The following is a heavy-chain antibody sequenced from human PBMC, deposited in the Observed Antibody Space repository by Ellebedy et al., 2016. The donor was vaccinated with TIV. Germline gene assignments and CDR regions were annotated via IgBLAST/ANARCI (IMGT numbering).Heavy chain of an antibody. CDR1: GFSFSSYA. J-gene: IGHJ4*02. D-gene: IGHD2-2*01. CDR2: ISGSGGST. CDR3: AKDRPQYCSSMSCYVRDFDY. Sequence: GGSLRLXCAASGFSFSSYAMSWVRQAPGKGLEWVSAISGSGGSTYYAESVKGRFTISRDNSKNTLYLQMNSLRAEDTAVYYCAKDRPQYCSSMSCYVRDFDYWGQGTLVTVSS. V-gene: IGHV3-23*01.